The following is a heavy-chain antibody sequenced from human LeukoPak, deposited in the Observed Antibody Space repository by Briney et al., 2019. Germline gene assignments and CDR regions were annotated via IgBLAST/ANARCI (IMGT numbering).Heavy chain of an antibody. CDR1: GFTFSSYS. Sequence: GGSLRLSCAASGFTFSSYSMNWVRQAPGKGLEWVSSISSSSSYIYYADSVKGRFNISRDNAKNSLYLQMNSLRAEDTAVYYCARDAVAGTLRYYYYMDVWGKGTTVTVSS. V-gene: IGHV3-21*01. J-gene: IGHJ6*03. D-gene: IGHD6-19*01. CDR3: ARDAVAGTLRYYYYMDV. CDR2: ISSSSSYI.